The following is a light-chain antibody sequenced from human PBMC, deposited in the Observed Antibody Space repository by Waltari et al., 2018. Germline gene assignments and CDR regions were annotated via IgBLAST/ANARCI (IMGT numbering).Light chain of an antibody. V-gene: IGLV1-40*01. CDR3: QSYDSSLTAWV. CDR2: VKT. J-gene: IGLJ3*02. Sequence: QSVLTQPPSVSGAPGQRVTISCTGSSSNLGAGYDVHWYQQLPGTAPKLLIYVKTNLPSGCPDRIAASKSGTPASLAITGLQAEDEADYYCQSYDSSLTAWVFGGGTKLTVL. CDR1: SSNLGAGYD.